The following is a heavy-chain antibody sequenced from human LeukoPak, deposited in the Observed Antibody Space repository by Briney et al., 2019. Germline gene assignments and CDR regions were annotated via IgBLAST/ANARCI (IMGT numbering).Heavy chain of an antibody. Sequence: PSETLSLTCAVHGGSFSGYYWSWIRQPPGKGLEWIGEINHSGSTNYNPSLKSRVTISVDTSKNQFSLKLSSVTAADTAVYYCAGGAYYYGMDVWGQGTTVTVSS. J-gene: IGHJ6*02. V-gene: IGHV4-34*01. CDR3: AGGAYYYGMDV. CDR1: GGSFSGYY. D-gene: IGHD3-10*01. CDR2: INHSGST.